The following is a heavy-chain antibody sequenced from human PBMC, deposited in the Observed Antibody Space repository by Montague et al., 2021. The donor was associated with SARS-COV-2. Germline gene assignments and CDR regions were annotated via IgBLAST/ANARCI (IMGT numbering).Heavy chain of an antibody. CDR2: ISYDGGNK. Sequence: SLRLSCAASGFTFSSYAMHWVRQAPGKGLEWVAVISYDGGNKYYADSVKGRFTISRDNSKNTLYLQMNSPRAEDTAVYYCARDSVTDGPYGMDVWGQGTRSPSP. V-gene: IGHV3-30*04. CDR3: ARDSVTDGPYGMDV. J-gene: IGHJ6*02. D-gene: IGHD2-21*02. CDR1: GFTFSSYA.